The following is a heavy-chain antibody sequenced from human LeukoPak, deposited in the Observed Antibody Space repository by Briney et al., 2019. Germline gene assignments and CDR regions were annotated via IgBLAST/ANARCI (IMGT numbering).Heavy chain of an antibody. CDR3: ARDHYLGSGSFDY. Sequence: PGGSLRLSCAASGFTFSSYGMHWARQAPGRGLEWVAVIWYDGSDKYYADSVKGRFTVSRDNSRNTLYLQMNSLRAEDTAVYYCARDHYLGSGSFDYWGQGTLVTVSS. V-gene: IGHV3-33*01. D-gene: IGHD3-10*01. J-gene: IGHJ4*02. CDR2: IWYDGSDK. CDR1: GFTFSSYG.